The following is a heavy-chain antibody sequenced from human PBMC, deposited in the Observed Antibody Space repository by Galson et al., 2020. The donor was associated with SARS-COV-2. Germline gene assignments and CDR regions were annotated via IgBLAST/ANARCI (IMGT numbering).Heavy chain of an antibody. V-gene: IGHV1-69*13. Sequence: SVKVSCKASGGTFSSYAISWVRQAPGQGLEWMGGIIPIFGTANYAQKFQGRVTITADESTSTAYMELSSLRSEDTAVYYCARVGWKTGTTTGYYYDYYMDVWGKGTTVTVSS. CDR3: ARVGWKTGTTTGYYYDYYMDV. CDR1: GGTFSSYA. D-gene: IGHD1-7*01. CDR2: IIPIFGTA. J-gene: IGHJ6*03.